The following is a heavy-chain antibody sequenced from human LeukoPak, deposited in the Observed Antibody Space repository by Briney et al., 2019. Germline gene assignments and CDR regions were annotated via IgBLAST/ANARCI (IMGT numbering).Heavy chain of an antibody. CDR1: GFTFSDYY. Sequence: GGSLRLSCAASGFTFSDYYMSWIRQAPGEGLEWVSYISSSGSTIYYADSVKGRFTISRDNAKNSLYLQMNSLRAEDTAVYYCARGSWYDILTGYYLDYWGQGTLVTVSS. CDR2: ISSSGSTI. CDR3: ARGSWYDILTGYYLDY. D-gene: IGHD3-9*01. V-gene: IGHV3-11*01. J-gene: IGHJ4*02.